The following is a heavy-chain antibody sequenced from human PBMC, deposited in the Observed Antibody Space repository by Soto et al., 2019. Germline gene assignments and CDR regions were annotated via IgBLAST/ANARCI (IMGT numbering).Heavy chain of an antibody. CDR1: GGSISSSSYY. Sequence: SETLSLTCTVSGGSISSSSYYWDWIRQPPGKGLEWIGSIYYSGSTYYNPSLKSRVTISVDTSKNQFSLKLSSVTAADTAVYYCARLTVDTAILYWGQGTLVTVSS. J-gene: IGHJ4*02. CDR3: ARLTVDTAILY. CDR2: IYYSGST. V-gene: IGHV4-39*01. D-gene: IGHD5-18*01.